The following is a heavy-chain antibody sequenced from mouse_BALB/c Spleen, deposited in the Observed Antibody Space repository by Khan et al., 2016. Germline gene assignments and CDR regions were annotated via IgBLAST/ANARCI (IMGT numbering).Heavy chain of an antibody. CDR1: GYSITSGYY. CDR2: ISYDGSN. Sequence: EVQLQESGPGLVKPSQSLSLTCSVTGYSITSGYYWNWIRQFPGNKLEWMGYISYDGSNNYNPSLKNRISNPRDTSKNQFFLKLNSVTTEDTATYYCARDPFYYYGSSYWYFDVWGAGTTVTVSS. J-gene: IGHJ1*01. V-gene: IGHV3-6*02. D-gene: IGHD1-1*01. CDR3: ARDPFYYYGSSYWYFDV.